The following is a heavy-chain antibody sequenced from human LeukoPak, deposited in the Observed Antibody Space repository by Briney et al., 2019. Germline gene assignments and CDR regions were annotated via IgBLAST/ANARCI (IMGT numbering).Heavy chain of an antibody. V-gene: IGHV3-23*01. CDR1: GFTFRSCA. Sequence: GGSLRLSCAASGFTFRSCAMSWVRQAPGKGLEWVSAISGSGDNTYYADSVRGRFTISRDNSKNTLYLQMSSLRAEDTAIYYCAKGGLREFDYWGQGTLVTVSS. CDR3: AKGGLREFDY. D-gene: IGHD1-26*01. CDR2: ISGSGDNT. J-gene: IGHJ4*02.